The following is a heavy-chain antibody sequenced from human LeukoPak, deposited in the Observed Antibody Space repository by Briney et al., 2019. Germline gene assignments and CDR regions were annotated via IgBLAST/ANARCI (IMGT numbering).Heavy chain of an antibody. CDR3: AKDGAAADNPLDY. D-gene: IGHD6-13*01. CDR2: ISYDGSNK. Sequence: PGGSLRLSCAASGFTFSSYGMHWVRQAPGKGLEWVAVISYDGSNKYYADSVKGRFTISRDNSKNTLYLQMNSLRAEDTAVYYCAKDGAAADNPLDYWGQGTLVTVSS. CDR1: GFTFSSYG. J-gene: IGHJ4*02. V-gene: IGHV3-30*18.